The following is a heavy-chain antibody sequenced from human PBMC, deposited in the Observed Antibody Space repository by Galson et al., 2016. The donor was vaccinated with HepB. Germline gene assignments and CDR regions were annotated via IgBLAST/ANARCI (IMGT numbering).Heavy chain of an antibody. V-gene: IGHV3-30*19. CDR1: GFTFSRYG. Sequence: LRLSCAASGFTFSRYGMHWVRQAPGKGLEWVAVISYDGGDKHYADSMKGRFTGSRDNSKNTLFLQMNSLRVEDTAVYYCAKLDCGRDCPRDDWGQGTQVTVS. CDR2: ISYDGGDK. CDR3: AKLDCGRDCPRDD. J-gene: IGHJ4*02. D-gene: IGHD2-21*02.